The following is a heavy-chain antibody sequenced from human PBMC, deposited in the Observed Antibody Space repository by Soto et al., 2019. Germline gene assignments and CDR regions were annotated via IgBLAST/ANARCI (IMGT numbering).Heavy chain of an antibody. D-gene: IGHD3-22*01. CDR1: GYTFPNYG. V-gene: IGHV1-18*01. CDR3: ARDGGRINYDSSGYRKLDAFDI. J-gene: IGHJ3*02. Sequence: QVQLVQSGAEVKKPGASVKVSCKASGYTFPNYGITWVRQAPGQGLEWMGWISAYKTNKKYAQKFQGRVTITRDTSASTAYMELSSLRSEDTAVYYCARDGGRINYDSSGYRKLDAFDIWGQGTMVTVSS. CDR2: ISAYKTNK.